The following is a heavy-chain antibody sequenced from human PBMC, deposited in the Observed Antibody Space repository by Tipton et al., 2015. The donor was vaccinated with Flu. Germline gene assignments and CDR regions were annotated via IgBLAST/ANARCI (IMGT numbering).Heavy chain of an antibody. V-gene: IGHV3-48*03. Sequence: GSLRLSCAASGFTFSSYEMNWVRQAPGKGLEWVSCISSSGNTISYADSVRGRFTISRDNTKKSLSLQLNSLRAGDTAIYYCATLTGDDYWGQGILVTVSS. D-gene: IGHD7-27*01. CDR3: ATLTGDDY. J-gene: IGHJ4*02. CDR2: ISSSGNTI. CDR1: GFTFSSYE.